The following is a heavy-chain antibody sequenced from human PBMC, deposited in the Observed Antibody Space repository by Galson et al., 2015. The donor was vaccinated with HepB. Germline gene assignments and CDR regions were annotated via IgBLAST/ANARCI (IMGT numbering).Heavy chain of an antibody. V-gene: IGHV3-11*06. D-gene: IGHD3-10*01. CDR1: GFTFSDYY. CDR3: ARGGVTMVRGVGAGMDV. Sequence: SLRLSCAASGFTFSDYYMSWIRQAPGKGLEWVSYISSSSSYTNYADSVKGRFTISRDNAKNSLYLQMNSLRAEDTAVYYCARGGVTMVRGVGAGMDVWGQGTTVTVSS. CDR2: ISSSSSYT. J-gene: IGHJ6*02.